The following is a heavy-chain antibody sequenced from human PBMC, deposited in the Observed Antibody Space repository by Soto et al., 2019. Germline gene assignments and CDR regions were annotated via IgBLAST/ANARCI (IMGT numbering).Heavy chain of an antibody. V-gene: IGHV3-23*01. Sequence: EVQLLESGGALVQPGGSLSLSCAASGFTFTNYVMGCVRQAPGKGLEWVSVISHSDGSTYYADSVKGRFTISRDNSKNTLYLQMNSLRVEDTAVYYCAKEGWYGEYFDYLGQGTLVTVSS. CDR1: GFTFTNYV. J-gene: IGHJ4*02. D-gene: IGHD2-15*01. CDR2: ISHSDGST. CDR3: AKEGWYGEYFDY.